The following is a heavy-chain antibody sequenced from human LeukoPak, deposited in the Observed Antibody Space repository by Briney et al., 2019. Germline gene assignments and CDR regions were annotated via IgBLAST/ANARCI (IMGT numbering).Heavy chain of an antibody. CDR2: IYHSGST. CDR1: GYSITNAYY. J-gene: IGHJ4*02. D-gene: IGHD6-13*01. CDR3: ARVATADTYYFDY. V-gene: IGHV4-38-2*02. Sequence: SETLSLTCTVSGYSITNAYYWGWIRQPPGKGLEWIGSIYHSGSTYYNPSLKSRVTISVDTSKNQFSLKLSSVTAADTAVYYCARVATADTYYFDYWGQGTLVTVSS.